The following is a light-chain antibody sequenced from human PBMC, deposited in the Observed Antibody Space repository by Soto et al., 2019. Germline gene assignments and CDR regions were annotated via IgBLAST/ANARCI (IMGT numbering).Light chain of an antibody. CDR2: EVS. CDR1: SSDIGAYNY. Sequence: QSALTQPASVSGSPGQSITISCTGTSSDIGAYNYVSWYQQHPGKAPKVMIYEVSNRPSGVSDRFSGSRSGNTASLTISGLQAEDESDYYCISYTSSSTWVFGGGTKLTVL. CDR3: ISYTSSSTWV. J-gene: IGLJ3*02. V-gene: IGLV2-14*01.